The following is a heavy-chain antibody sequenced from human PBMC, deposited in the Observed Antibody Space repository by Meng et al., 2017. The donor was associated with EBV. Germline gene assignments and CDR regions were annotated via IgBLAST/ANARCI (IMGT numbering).Heavy chain of an antibody. Sequence: QGRLETSGAEWKRPGASVKDSCKASGYTFTGYYMHWVRQAPGQGLEWMGRINPNSGGTNYAQKFQGRVTMTRDTSISTAYMELSRLRSDDTAVYYCARVGIAVAGTGDYWGQGTLVTVSS. CDR2: INPNSGGT. D-gene: IGHD6-19*01. V-gene: IGHV1-2*06. J-gene: IGHJ4*02. CDR3: ARVGIAVAGTGDY. CDR1: GYTFTGYY.